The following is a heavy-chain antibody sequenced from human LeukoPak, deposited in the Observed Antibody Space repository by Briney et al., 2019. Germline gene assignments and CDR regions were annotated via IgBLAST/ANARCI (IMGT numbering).Heavy chain of an antibody. Sequence: GSLRLSCAASGFTFSNYAMTWVRQTPGKGLEWIGEINHSGSTNYNPSLKSRVTMSVDTSKNQFSLKLSSVTAADTAVYYCARGQRITIFGYYYMDVWGKGTTVTVSS. D-gene: IGHD3-3*01. CDR3: ARGQRITIFGYYYMDV. CDR1: GFTFSNYA. V-gene: IGHV4-34*01. J-gene: IGHJ6*03. CDR2: INHSGST.